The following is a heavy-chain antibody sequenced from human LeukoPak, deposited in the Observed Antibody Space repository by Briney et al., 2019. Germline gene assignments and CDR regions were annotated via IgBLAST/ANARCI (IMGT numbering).Heavy chain of an antibody. CDR2: IYTSGST. Sequence: SETLSLTCTVSGGSISSYYWSWIRQPAGKGLEWIGRIYTSGSTNYNPSLKSRVTMSVDTSKNQFSLKLSSVTAADTAVYYCARDSVTIFGVVIYFDYWGQGTLVTVSS. V-gene: IGHV4-4*07. J-gene: IGHJ4*02. CDR3: ARDSVTIFGVVIYFDY. D-gene: IGHD3-3*01. CDR1: GGSISSYY.